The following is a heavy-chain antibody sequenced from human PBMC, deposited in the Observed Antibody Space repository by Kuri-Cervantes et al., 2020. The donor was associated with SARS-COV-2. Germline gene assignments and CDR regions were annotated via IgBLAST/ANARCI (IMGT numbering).Heavy chain of an antibody. CDR1: GFTVSSNY. Sequence: GESLKISCAASGFTVSSNYMSWVRQAPGKGLEWVSVIYSGGSTYYADSVKGRFIISRDNSKNTLYLQMNSLRAEDTAVYYCARGGAYWGQGTLVTVSS. CDR3: ARGGAY. J-gene: IGHJ4*02. CDR2: IYSGGST. D-gene: IGHD1-26*01. V-gene: IGHV3-66*02.